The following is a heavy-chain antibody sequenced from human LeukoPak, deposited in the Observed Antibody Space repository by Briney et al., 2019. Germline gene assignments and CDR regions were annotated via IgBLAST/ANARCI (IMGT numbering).Heavy chain of an antibody. J-gene: IGHJ5*02. CDR1: GYTLTELS. Sequence: ASVKVSREVSGYTLTELSMHWVRQAPGKGLEWMGGFDPEDGETIYAQKFQGRVTMTEDTSTDTAYMELSSLRSEDTAVCYCATFFKQAYYDFWSGTKANRFDPWGQGTLVTVSS. CDR3: ATFFKQAYYDFWSGTKANRFDP. CDR2: FDPEDGET. V-gene: IGHV1-24*01. D-gene: IGHD3-3*01.